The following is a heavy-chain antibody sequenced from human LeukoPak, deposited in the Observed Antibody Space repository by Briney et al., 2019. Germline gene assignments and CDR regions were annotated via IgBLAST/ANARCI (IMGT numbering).Heavy chain of an antibody. D-gene: IGHD3-10*01. V-gene: IGHV3-64D*06. CDR3: MNPNHYGSGR. CDR2: ISNNGDNT. CDR1: GFTFSSYV. Sequence: PGGSLRLSCAVSGFTFSSYVTHWVRQAPGKGLESVSGISNNGDNTYYADSVKGRFTISRDNSESTLYLQMSSLRPDDTAVYYCMNPNHYGSGRWGQGTLVTVSS. J-gene: IGHJ4*02.